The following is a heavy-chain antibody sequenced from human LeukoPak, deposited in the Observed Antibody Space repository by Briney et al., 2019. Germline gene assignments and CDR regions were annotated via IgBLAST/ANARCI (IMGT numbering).Heavy chain of an antibody. Sequence: GRSLRLSCAASGFTFSSYGMHWVRQAPGKGLEWVAVISYDGSNKYYADSVKGRFTISRDNSKNTLYLQMNSLRAEDTAVYYCAKDLASVDYYDSSGYYFGGQGTLVTVSS. CDR1: GFTFSSYG. CDR3: AKDLASVDYYDSSGYYF. J-gene: IGHJ4*02. V-gene: IGHV3-30*18. CDR2: ISYDGSNK. D-gene: IGHD3-22*01.